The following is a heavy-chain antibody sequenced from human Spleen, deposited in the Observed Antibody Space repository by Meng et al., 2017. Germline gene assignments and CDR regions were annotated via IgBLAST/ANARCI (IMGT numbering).Heavy chain of an antibody. V-gene: IGHV3-21*04. CDR2: ISSSSFNI. CDR3: AKDIRYGSASWACDS. D-gene: IGHD6-25*01. Sequence: GESLKISCAASGFAFSTYTMNWVRQAPGKGLEWVSSISSSSFNIYYADSVKGRYTISRDNTKNSLYLEMNSLREEDTAFYFCAKDIRYGSASWACDSWGQGTLVTVSS. J-gene: IGHJ4*02. CDR1: GFAFSTYT.